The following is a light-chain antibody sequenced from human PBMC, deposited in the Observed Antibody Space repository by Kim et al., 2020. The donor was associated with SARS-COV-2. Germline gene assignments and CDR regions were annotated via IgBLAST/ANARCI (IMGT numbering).Light chain of an antibody. V-gene: IGKV3-20*01. CDR2: AAS. CDR3: QQYGNSPET. CDR1: QSVYNNH. J-gene: IGKJ1*01. Sequence: EIVLTQSPDTLSLSPGERATLSCRASQSVYNNHVAWFQQKSGQPPRLLVYAASARAAGIPDRFSGSGSGTDFTLTNSGLEPEDFAVFYCQQYGNSPETFGQGTKVDIK.